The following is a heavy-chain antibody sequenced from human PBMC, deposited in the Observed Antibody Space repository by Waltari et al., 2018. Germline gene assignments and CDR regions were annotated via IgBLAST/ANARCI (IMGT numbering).Heavy chain of an antibody. J-gene: IGHJ4*02. CDR2: INFDGREQ. V-gene: IGHV3-7*03. CDR3: ARGSSYYVRFWED. Sequence: EVQLVESGGGLVQPGGSLRLSCAASGFTFSSYWMTWVRQAPGKGLEWVANINFDGREQYYLDSVRGRFTISRDNARNSLYLQMDSLIADEAGVYYCARGSSYYVRFWEDWGQGTLVTVSS. CDR1: GFTFSSYW. D-gene: IGHD3-10*01.